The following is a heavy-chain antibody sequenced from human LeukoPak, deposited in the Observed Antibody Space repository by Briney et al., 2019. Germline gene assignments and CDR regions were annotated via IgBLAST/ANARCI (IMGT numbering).Heavy chain of an antibody. CDR2: ISAYNGNT. D-gene: IGHD3-22*01. J-gene: IGHJ4*02. V-gene: IGHV1-18*01. Sequence: GGSLRLSCAASGFTFTSYGISWVRQAPGQGLEWMGWISAYNGNTNYAQKLQGRVTMTTDTSTSTAYMELRSLRSDDTAVYYCARDAYYYDSSGYYTPFDYWGQGTLVTVSS. CDR1: GFTFTSYG. CDR3: ARDAYYYDSSGYYTPFDY.